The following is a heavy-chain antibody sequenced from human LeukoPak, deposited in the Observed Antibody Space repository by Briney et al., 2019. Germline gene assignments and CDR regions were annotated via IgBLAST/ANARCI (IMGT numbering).Heavy chain of an antibody. CDR1: GGTFSSYA. D-gene: IGHD3-22*01. CDR3: ATVGINYYDSSGYYSRKKYDWFDP. V-gene: IGHV1-69*06. J-gene: IGHJ5*02. CDR2: IIPIFGTA. Sequence: SVKVSCKASGGTFSSYAISWVRQAPGQGLEWMGGIIPIFGTANYAQKFQGRVTMTEDTSTDTAYMELSSLRSEDTAVYYCATVGINYYDSSGYYSRKKYDWFDPWGQGTLVTVSS.